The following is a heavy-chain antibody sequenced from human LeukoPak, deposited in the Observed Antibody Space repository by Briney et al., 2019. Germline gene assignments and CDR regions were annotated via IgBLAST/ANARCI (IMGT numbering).Heavy chain of an antibody. CDR1: GFTFSDVW. V-gene: IGHV3-23*01. CDR3: AKDGVSSGYHLDY. D-gene: IGHD3-22*01. CDR2: LRAGGDGT. J-gene: IGHJ4*02. Sequence: GGSLRLSCAASGFTFSDVWMNWVRQAPGKGLEWVSILRAGGDGTYYADSVKGRFTISRDSFKNTLYLQMNSLRAEDTAIYYCAKDGVSSGYHLDYWGQGTLVTVSS.